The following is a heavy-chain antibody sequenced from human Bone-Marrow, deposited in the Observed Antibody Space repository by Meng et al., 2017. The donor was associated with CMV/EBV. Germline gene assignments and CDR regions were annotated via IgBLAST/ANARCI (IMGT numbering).Heavy chain of an antibody. V-gene: IGHV1-69*04. CDR3: AREGTIFGVVIRRGDWFDP. CDR1: TFSSYT. Sequence: TFSSYTISWVRQAPGQGLEWMGRIIPILGIANYAQKFQGRVTITADKSTSTAYMELSSLRSEDTAVYYCAREGTIFGVVIRRGDWFDPWGQGTLVTVSS. D-gene: IGHD3-3*01. CDR2: IIPILGIA. J-gene: IGHJ5*02.